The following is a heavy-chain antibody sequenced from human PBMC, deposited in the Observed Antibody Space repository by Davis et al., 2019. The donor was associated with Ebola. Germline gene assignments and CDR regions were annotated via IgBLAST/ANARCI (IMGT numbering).Heavy chain of an antibody. D-gene: IGHD1-26*01. CDR1: GFTVSSNY. CDR2: ICSGGST. CDR3: AREGSSYSGSYQYYYYGMDV. Sequence: GESLKISCAASGFTVSSNYMSWVRQAPGKGLEWVSVICSGGSTYYADSVKGRFTISRDNSKNTLYLQMNSLRAEDTAVYYCAREGSSYSGSYQYYYYGMDVWGQGTTVTVSS. V-gene: IGHV3-66*01. J-gene: IGHJ6*02.